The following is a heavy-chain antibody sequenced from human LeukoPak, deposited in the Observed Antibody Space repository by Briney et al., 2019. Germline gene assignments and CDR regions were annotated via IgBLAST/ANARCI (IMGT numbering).Heavy chain of an antibody. CDR1: GFTFSSYA. CDR3: AKDSSYDSSGYLSH. Sequence: GGSLRLSCAASGFTFSSYAMSWVRQAPGKGLEWVSAISGSGGSTYYADSVKGRFTISRDNSKNTLYLQMNSLRAEDTAVYYCAKDSSYDSSGYLSHWGQGTLVTVSS. D-gene: IGHD3-22*01. V-gene: IGHV3-23*01. CDR2: ISGSGGST. J-gene: IGHJ4*02.